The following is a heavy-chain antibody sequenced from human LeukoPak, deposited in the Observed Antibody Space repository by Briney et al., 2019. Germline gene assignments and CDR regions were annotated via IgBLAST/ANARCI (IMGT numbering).Heavy chain of an antibody. CDR3: ARGRLRYFDWLCDAFDI. D-gene: IGHD3-9*01. CDR2: INHSGST. CDR1: GGSFSGYY. Sequence: SETLSLTCAVYGGSFSGYYWSWIRQPPGKGREWIGEINHSGSTNYNPSLKSRVTISVDTSKNQFSLKLSSVTAADTAVYYCARGRLRYFDWLCDAFDIWGQGTMVTVSS. J-gene: IGHJ3*02. V-gene: IGHV4-34*01.